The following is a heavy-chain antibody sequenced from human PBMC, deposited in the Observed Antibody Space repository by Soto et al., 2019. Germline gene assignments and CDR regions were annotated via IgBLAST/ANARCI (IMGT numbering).Heavy chain of an antibody. D-gene: IGHD2-2*01. CDR3: ARDSTPVGYCSSTSCYGSWFDP. J-gene: IGHJ5*02. V-gene: IGHV3-7*01. CDR2: IKQDGSEK. CDR1: GFTFSSYW. Sequence: GGSLRLSCAASGFTFSSYWMSWVRQAPGKGLEWVANIKQDGSEKYYVDSVKGRFTISRDNAKNSLYLQMNSLRAEDTAVYYCARDSTPVGYCSSTSCYGSWFDPWGQGTLVTVSS.